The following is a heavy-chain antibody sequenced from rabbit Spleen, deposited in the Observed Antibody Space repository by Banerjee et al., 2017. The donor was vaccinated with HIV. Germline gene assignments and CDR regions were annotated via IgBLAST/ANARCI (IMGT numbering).Heavy chain of an antibody. CDR3: ARDGSGWGANFNL. D-gene: IGHD4-1*01. V-gene: IGHV1S45*01. J-gene: IGHJ4*01. Sequence: QEQLEESGGGLVKPGASLTLTCTASGVSFSGSSYMCWVRQAPGKGLEWIACIDAGYRGNTYYASWAIGRFTISKTSSTTVTLQMTSLTAADTATYFCARDGSGWGANFNLWGPGTLVTVS. CDR1: GVSFSGSSY. CDR2: IDAGYRGNT.